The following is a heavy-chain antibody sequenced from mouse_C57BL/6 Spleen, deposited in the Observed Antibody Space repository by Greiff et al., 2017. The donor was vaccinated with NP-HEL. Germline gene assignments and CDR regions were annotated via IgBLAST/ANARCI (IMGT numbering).Heavy chain of an antibody. J-gene: IGHJ1*03. CDR2: ISYDGSN. CDR1: GYSITSGYY. D-gene: IGHD4-1*01. Sequence: EVKLMESGPGLVKPSQSLSLTCSVTGYSITSGYYWNWIRQFPGNKLEWMGYISYDGSNNYNPSLKNRISITRDTSKNQFFLKLNSVTTEDTATYYCARVEANWWYFDVWGTGTTVTVSS. CDR3: ARVEANWWYFDV. V-gene: IGHV3-6*01.